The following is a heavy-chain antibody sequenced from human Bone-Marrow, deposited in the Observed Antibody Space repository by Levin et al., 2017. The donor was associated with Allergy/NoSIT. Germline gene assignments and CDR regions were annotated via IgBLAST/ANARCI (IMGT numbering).Heavy chain of an antibody. V-gene: IGHV3-53*01. CDR2: IYSGGAT. J-gene: IGHJ3*02. Sequence: GESLKISCAASEFIVTNPYMTWVRQAPGKGLEWVSVIYSGGATYYAASVKDRFTISRDSSKNMVFLQMNNLRADDTAIYYCARRSGFNLGDTFDIWGQGTRVTVS. CDR1: EFIVTNPY. CDR3: ARRSGFNLGDTFDI. D-gene: IGHD3-16*01.